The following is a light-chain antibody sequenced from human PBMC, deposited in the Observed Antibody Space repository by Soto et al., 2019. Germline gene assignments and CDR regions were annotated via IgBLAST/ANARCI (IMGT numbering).Light chain of an antibody. CDR3: QQYGDWPPET. CDR1: QSVSSN. V-gene: IGKV3-15*01. J-gene: IGKJ2*01. CDR2: GAS. Sequence: EVVLTQSPATLSVSPGARATLSCRASQSVSSNLAWYQQQPGQAPRLLIYGASTRATGVPARFRGSGSATEFTLSISSLQSEDVAVYYCQQYGDWPPETFGQGTKLEI.